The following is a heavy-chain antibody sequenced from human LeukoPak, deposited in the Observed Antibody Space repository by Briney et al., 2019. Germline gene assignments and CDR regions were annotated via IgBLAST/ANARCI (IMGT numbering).Heavy chain of an antibody. CDR1: GFTFSTYA. J-gene: IGHJ4*02. CDR3: AKERYSGYSYGYDDY. Sequence: PGGSLRLSCAASGFTFSTYAMNWVRQAPGKGLEWVSAIGGSGDSTCYAGSVKGRFTISRDNSKNTLYLQMNSLRAEDTAVYYCAKERYSGYSYGYDDYGGQGTLVTVSS. CDR2: IGGSGDST. V-gene: IGHV3-23*01. D-gene: IGHD5-18*01.